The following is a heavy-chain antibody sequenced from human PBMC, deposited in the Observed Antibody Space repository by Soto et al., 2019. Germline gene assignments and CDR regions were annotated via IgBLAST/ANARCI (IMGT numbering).Heavy chain of an antibody. CDR1: GGSISCGDCY. CDR2: IYYSGST. J-gene: IGHJ4*02. Sequence: SETLSLTCTVSGGSISCGDCYWSWIRQPPGKGLEWIGYIYYSGSTFYNPSLKSRLTISVDTSKNQFSLKLSSVTAADTAVYYCARVSGRSAFDYWGQGTLVTVSS. V-gene: IGHV4-30-4*01. CDR3: ARVSGRSAFDY.